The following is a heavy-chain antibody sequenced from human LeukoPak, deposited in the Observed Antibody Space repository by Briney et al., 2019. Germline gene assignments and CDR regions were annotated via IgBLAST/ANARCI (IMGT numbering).Heavy chain of an antibody. J-gene: IGHJ4*02. D-gene: IGHD3-3*01. Sequence: ASVKVSCKASGGTFSSYAISWVRQAPGQGLEWMGGIIPIFGTANYAQKFQGRVTITADESTSTAYMELSSLRSEDTAVYYCATDGGYDFWSGYYFDYWGQGTLVTVSS. V-gene: IGHV1-69*13. CDR3: ATDGGYDFWSGYYFDY. CDR2: IIPIFGTA. CDR1: GGTFSSYA.